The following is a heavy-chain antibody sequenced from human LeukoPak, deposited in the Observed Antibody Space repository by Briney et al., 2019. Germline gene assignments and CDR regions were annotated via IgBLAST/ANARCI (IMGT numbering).Heavy chain of an antibody. V-gene: IGHV1-2*02. CDR2: INPDSGFT. D-gene: IGHD3-16*01. CDR1: GYKFIDDC. J-gene: IGHJ4*02. Sequence: ASVKVSCKAAGYKFIDDCMYWGRQAPGQRLEFMGWINPDSGFTNYAQKLKGRVTITRDTSISTVYLEVRSLASDDTAVYYCAPTAEAYTSWWRVWGQGTLVTVSP. CDR3: APTAEAYTSWWRV.